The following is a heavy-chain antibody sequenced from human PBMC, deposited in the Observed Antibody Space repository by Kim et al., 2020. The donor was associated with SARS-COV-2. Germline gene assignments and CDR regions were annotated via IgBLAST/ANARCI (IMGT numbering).Heavy chain of an antibody. J-gene: IGHJ4*02. V-gene: IGHV3-48*02. CDR2: ISSSSSTI. D-gene: IGHD6-13*01. Sequence: GGSLRLSCAASGFTFSSYSMNWVRQAPGKGLEWVSYISSSSSTIYYADSVKGRFTISRDNAKNSLYLQMNSLRDEDTAVYYCARALPGIATYYFDYWGQGTLATVSS. CDR1: GFTFSSYS. CDR3: ARALPGIATYYFDY.